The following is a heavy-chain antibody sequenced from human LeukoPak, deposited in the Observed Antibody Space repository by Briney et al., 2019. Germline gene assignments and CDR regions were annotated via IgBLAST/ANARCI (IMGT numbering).Heavy chain of an antibody. Sequence: ASVKVSCKASGYIFTSYGISWVRQAPGQGLEWMGWISAYNGNTNYAQKLQGRVTMTTDTSTSTAYMELRSLRSDDTAVYYCARILGYCSSTSCYRPVDYWGQGTLVTVSS. CDR3: ARILGYCSSTSCYRPVDY. CDR1: GYIFTSYG. V-gene: IGHV1-18*01. D-gene: IGHD2-2*02. CDR2: ISAYNGNT. J-gene: IGHJ4*02.